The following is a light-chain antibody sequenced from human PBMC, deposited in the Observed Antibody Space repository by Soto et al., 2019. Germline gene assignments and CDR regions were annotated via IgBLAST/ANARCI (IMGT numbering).Light chain of an antibody. CDR2: DVS. CDR1: SSDVGGYNY. V-gene: IGLV2-14*01. J-gene: IGLJ2*01. CDR3: SSYTSRSGV. Sequence: QSALTQPASVSGSPGQSITISCTGTSSDVGGYNYVSWYQQHPGKAPKLMIYDVSNRPSGVSNRFSGSKSGNTASLTISWLQAEDEADHYCSSYTSRSGVFGGGTKLTVL.